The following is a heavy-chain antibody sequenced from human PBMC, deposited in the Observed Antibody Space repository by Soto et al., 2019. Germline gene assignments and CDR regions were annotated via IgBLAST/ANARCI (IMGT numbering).Heavy chain of an antibody. V-gene: IGHV3-23*01. J-gene: IGHJ3*02. D-gene: IGHD2-15*01. CDR2: ISGSGASI. CDR3: AKGLTIPGGGVEAADI. Sequence: EVQLLESGGGLVQPGGTLRLSCAASFTFSSYAMSWVRQDPGRGLEWLSGISGSGASIFYADSVRARFTISRDYSDDTLYPHMNTRTAEDTAVYDCAKGLTIPGGGVEAADIWGQGTMVTVS. CDR1: FTFSSYA.